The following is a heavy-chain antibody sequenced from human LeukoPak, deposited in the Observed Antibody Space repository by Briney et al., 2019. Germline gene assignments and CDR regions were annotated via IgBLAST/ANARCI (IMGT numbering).Heavy chain of an antibody. Sequence: ASVKVSCKASGYTFSGYYMHWVRQAPGQGLEWMGWINPNSGGTNYPLKFLGRVTMTRDTSISTVYMELSRLTYDDTAVYYCARSVVNPYYYYYMDVWGKGTTVTVSS. CDR1: GYTFSGYY. CDR2: INPNSGGT. V-gene: IGHV1-2*02. D-gene: IGHD4-23*01. CDR3: ARSVVNPYYYYYMDV. J-gene: IGHJ6*03.